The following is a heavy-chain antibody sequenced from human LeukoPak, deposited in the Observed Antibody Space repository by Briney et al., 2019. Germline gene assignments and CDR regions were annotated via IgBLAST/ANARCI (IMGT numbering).Heavy chain of an antibody. V-gene: IGHV4-34*01. CDR3: AGNYYGSGSYYSEDRY. CDR1: GGSFSGYY. CDR2: INHSGST. D-gene: IGHD3-10*01. Sequence: SETLSLTCAVYGGSFSGYYWSWIRQPPGKGLEWIGVINHSGSTNYNPSLKSRVTISVDTSKNQFSLKLSSVTAADTAVYYCAGNYYGSGSYYSEDRYWGQGTLVTVSS. J-gene: IGHJ4*02.